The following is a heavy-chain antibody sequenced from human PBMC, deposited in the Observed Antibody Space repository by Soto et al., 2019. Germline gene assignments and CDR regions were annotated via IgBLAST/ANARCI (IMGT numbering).Heavy chain of an antibody. Sequence: GGSLRLSCAASGFTFSSYAMHWVRQAPGKGLEWVAVISYDGSNKYYADSVKGRFTISRDNSKNTLYLQMNSLRAEDTAVYYCAREGDVPYYYYGMDVWGQGTTVTVSS. CDR1: GFTFSSYA. V-gene: IGHV3-30-3*01. D-gene: IGHD2-21*02. CDR3: AREGDVPYYYYGMDV. CDR2: ISYDGSNK. J-gene: IGHJ6*02.